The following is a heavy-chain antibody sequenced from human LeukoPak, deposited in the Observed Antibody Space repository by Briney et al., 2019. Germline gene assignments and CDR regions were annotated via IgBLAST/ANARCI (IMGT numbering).Heavy chain of an antibody. CDR3: AKDLTSSDWYYGYLHP. CDR1: GFMFSSYA. J-gene: IGHJ1*01. Sequence: GGSLRLSCAASGFMFSSYAMGWVRQAPGKGLEWVSGISGSGDSTYYADSVKGRFTISRDSSENTLYLQMNSLSAEDTAIYFCAKDLTSSDWYYGYLHPWGQGTLVTVSS. CDR2: ISGSGDST. V-gene: IGHV3-23*01. D-gene: IGHD6-19*01.